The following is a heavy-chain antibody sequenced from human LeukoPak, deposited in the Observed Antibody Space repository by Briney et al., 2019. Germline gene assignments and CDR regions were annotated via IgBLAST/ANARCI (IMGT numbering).Heavy chain of an antibody. CDR3: AKGYDFWSGYIDY. V-gene: IGHV3-9*01. CDR1: GFTFDDYA. CDR2: ISWNSGSI. Sequence: PGGSLRLSCAASGFTFDDYAMHWVRQAPGKGLEWVSGISWNSGSIGYADSVKGRFTISRDNAKNSLYLQMNSLRAEDTALYYCAKGYDFWSGYIDYWGQGTLVTVSS. D-gene: IGHD3-3*01. J-gene: IGHJ4*02.